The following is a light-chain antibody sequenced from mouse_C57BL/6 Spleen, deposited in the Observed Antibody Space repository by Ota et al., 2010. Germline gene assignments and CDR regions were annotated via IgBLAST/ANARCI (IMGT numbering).Light chain of an antibody. J-gene: IGKJ5*01. CDR3: QQWSSYPLT. CDR1: SSVSY. CDR2: DTS. Sequence: LTQSPAIMSASPGEKVTMTCSASSSVSYMHWYQQKSSTSPKLWIYDTSNLASGVPVRFSGSGSGTSYSLTISRMEAEDAATYYCQQWSSYPLTFGAGTKLELK. V-gene: IGKV4-55*01.